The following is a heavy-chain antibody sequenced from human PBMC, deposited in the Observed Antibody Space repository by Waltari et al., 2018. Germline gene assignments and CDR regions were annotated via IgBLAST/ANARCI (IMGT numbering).Heavy chain of an antibody. J-gene: IGHJ5*02. CDR3: ARDRAYSQGVGWFDP. CDR2: LYYSGST. CDR1: GGPISSFY. D-gene: IGHD5-18*01. V-gene: IGHV4-59*01. Sequence: QVQLQESGPGLVKPSGTLSLTCTVSGGPISSFYWSWIRQPPGKGLEWIGFLYYSGSTNYNPSFRRRVTVAVDMSKNQFSLELNSGTAADTAVYYCARDRAYSQGVGWFDPWGQGTLVTVSS.